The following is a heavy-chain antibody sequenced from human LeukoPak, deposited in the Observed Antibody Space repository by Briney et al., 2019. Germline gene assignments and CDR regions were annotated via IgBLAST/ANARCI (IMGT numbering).Heavy chain of an antibody. CDR2: ILPILGIA. D-gene: IGHD3-22*01. CDR1: GGTFSSYA. Sequence: GASVKVSCKASGGTFSSYAISWVRQAPGQGLEWIGRILPILGIANYAQKFQRRVTITADKSTSTAYMELSSLRSEDTAVYYCARDYYDSSGYYSYYYYGMDVWGQGTAVTVSS. V-gene: IGHV1-69*04. CDR3: ARDYYDSSGYYSYYYYGMDV. J-gene: IGHJ6*02.